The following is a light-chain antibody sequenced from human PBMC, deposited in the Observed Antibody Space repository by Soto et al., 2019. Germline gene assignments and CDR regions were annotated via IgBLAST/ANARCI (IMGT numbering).Light chain of an antibody. V-gene: IGLV1-47*02. CDR2: SNN. J-gene: IGLJ2*01. Sequence: QSVLTQPPSASGTPGQRVTISCSGSRSNIGSNYVYWYQQLPGTAPKLLIYSNNQRPSGVPDRFSGSKSGTSASLAISGLRSEDEADYYCGAWDDSLSGPAFGGGTKLTVL. CDR3: GAWDDSLSGPA. CDR1: RSNIGSNY.